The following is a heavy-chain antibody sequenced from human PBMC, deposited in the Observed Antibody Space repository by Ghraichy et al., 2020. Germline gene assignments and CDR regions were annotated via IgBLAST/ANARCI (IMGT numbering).Heavy chain of an antibody. CDR1: GFTFSSYA. Sequence: GESLNISCAASGFTFSSYAMNWVRQTPGKGLEWVSSITSGTTYIYYADSVKGRFTISRDSAKNSLYLQMNRLTAQDTAVYYCTRGIYENYFDHWGQGALVTVSS. J-gene: IGHJ4*02. CDR3: TRGIYENYFDH. D-gene: IGHD3-3*01. V-gene: IGHV3-21*01. CDR2: ITSGTTYI.